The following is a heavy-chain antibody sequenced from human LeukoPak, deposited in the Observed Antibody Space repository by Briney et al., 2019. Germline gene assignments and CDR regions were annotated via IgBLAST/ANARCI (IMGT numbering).Heavy chain of an antibody. CDR2: ISYDGSNK. Sequence: GGSLRLSCAASGFTFSGYAMHWVRQAPGEGLEWVAVISYDGSNKYCADSVKGRFSFSRDNSKNTLYLQMNSLRAEDTAVYYCARGKEWLIPSDAFDIWGQGTAVIVSA. CDR1: GFTFSGYA. J-gene: IGHJ3*02. CDR3: ARGKEWLIPSDAFDI. V-gene: IGHV3-30-3*01. D-gene: IGHD6-19*01.